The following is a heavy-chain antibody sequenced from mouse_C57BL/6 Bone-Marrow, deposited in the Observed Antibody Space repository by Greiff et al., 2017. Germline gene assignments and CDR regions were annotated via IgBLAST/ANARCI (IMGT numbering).Heavy chain of an antibody. J-gene: IGHJ1*03. CDR3: ARSCITSAFDV. CDR1: GYTFTDYY. D-gene: IGHD1-1*01. Sequence: VQRVESGPELVKPGASVTISCKASGYTFTDYYINWVKQRPGQGLEWIGWIFPGSGSTYYNETFQGKDSLTVDKSSSTAYMLLSSLTSEDSAVYFCARSCITSAFDVWGTGTTVTVSS. V-gene: IGHV1-75*01. CDR2: IFPGSGST.